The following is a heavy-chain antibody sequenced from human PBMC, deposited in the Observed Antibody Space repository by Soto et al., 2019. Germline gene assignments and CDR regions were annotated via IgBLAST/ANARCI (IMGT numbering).Heavy chain of an antibody. Sequence: QVQLVQSGAEVKKPGSSVKVSCKASGGTFSSYAISWVRQAPGQGLEWMGGIIPIFGTANYAQKFQGRVTITADESTSTAYMELSSLRSEDTAVYYCARDHGGDCSDGSCYPGRYFDYWGQGTLVTVSS. CDR3: ARDHGGDCSDGSCYPGRYFDY. V-gene: IGHV1-69*01. CDR2: IIPIFGTA. J-gene: IGHJ4*02. D-gene: IGHD2-15*01. CDR1: GGTFSSYA.